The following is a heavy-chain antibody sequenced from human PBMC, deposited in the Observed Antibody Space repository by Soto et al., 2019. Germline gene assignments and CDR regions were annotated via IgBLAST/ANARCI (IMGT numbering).Heavy chain of an antibody. CDR3: AKYLTSGTSYSPYYYYGMDV. Sequence: PGGSLRLSCAGSGFTFSDYDMSWIRQAPGKGLEWVSYIRGTSSYTNYADSVKGRFTISRDNSKNTLYLQMNSLRAEDTAVYFCAKYLTSGTSYSPYYYYGMDVWGQGTTVTVSS. CDR2: IRGTSSYT. J-gene: IGHJ6*02. D-gene: IGHD3-10*01. V-gene: IGHV3-11*03. CDR1: GFTFSDYD.